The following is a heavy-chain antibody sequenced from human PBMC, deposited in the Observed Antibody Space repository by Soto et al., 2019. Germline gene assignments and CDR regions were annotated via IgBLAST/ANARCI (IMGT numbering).Heavy chain of an antibody. CDR1: GYTFAAYY. CDR2: INPTSSGT. Sequence: QVQLVQSGAEVKKPGASVKVSCKTSGYTFAAYYIHWIRQAPGQGLEWMGWINPTSSGTVYAQNFQDRVTMTRDTSISTAYMELRRMNSDDTAVYYCARDPDYSDYWGYFFDSWGQGTPVTVSS. CDR3: ARDPDYSDYWGYFFDS. J-gene: IGHJ4*02. V-gene: IGHV1-2*02. D-gene: IGHD4-17*01.